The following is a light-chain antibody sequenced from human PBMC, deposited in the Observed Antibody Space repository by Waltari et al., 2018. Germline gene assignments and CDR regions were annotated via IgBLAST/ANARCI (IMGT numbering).Light chain of an antibody. CDR2: AAS. J-gene: IGKJ1*01. V-gene: IGKV3-20*01. CDR1: QSLSSY. CDR3: QNYERLPAV. Sequence: IVVTQSPGTLSLSPGDRATLSCRASQSLSSYLAWYQQKPGQAPRLLIYAASTRATGIPDRFSGSGSGTDFSLTISRLEPEDFAVYFCQNYERLPAVFGQGTKVEIK.